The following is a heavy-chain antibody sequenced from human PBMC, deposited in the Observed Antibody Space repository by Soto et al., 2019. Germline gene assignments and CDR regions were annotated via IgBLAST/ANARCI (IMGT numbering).Heavy chain of an antibody. J-gene: IGHJ4*02. V-gene: IGHV1-24*01. CDR1: GYTLTELS. CDR2: FDPEDGET. D-gene: IGHD3-9*01. Sequence: ASVKVSCKVSGYTLTELSMHWVRQAPGKGLEWMGGFDPEDGETIYAQKFQGRVTMTEDTSTDTAYMELSSLRSEDTAVYYCATDILTGYYLAFDYWGQGTLVIVSS. CDR3: ATDILTGYYLAFDY.